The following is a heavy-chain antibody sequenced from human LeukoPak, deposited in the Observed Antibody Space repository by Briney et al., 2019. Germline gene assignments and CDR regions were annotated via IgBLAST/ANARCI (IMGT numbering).Heavy chain of an antibody. V-gene: IGHV4-34*01. CDR1: GGSFSGYY. CDR2: INHSGST. J-gene: IGHJ4*02. D-gene: IGHD5-18*01. Sequence: PSETLSLTCAVYGGSFSGYYWSWIRQPPGKGLEWIGEINHSGSTNYNPSHKSRVTISVDTSKNQFSLKLSSVTAADTAVYYCARSSTRGYSYGYEGGYWGQGTLVTVSS. CDR3: ARSSTRGYSYGYEGGY.